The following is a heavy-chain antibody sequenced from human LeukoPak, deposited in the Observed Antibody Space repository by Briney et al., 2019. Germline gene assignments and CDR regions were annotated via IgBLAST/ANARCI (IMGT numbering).Heavy chain of an antibody. CDR1: GFTFSSYG. CDR2: IRYDGSNK. Sequence: GGSLRLSCAASGFTFSSYGMHWVRQAPGKGLEWVAFIRYDGSNKYYADSVKGRFTISRDNSKNTLYLQMNSLRAEDTAVYYCVGSSGWYRGGKNFDYWGQGTLVTVSS. D-gene: IGHD6-19*01. J-gene: IGHJ4*02. CDR3: VGSSGWYRGGKNFDY. V-gene: IGHV3-30*02.